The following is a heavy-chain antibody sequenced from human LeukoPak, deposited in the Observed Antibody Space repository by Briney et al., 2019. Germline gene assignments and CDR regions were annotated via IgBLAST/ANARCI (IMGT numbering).Heavy chain of an antibody. Sequence: GGSLRLSCAASGFTVSSNYLSWVRQAPGKGLEWVSAISGSGGSTYYADSVKGRFTISRDNSKNTLYLQMNSLRAEDTAVYYCAKDGSTQFDPWGQGTLVTVSS. CDR3: AKDGSTQFDP. J-gene: IGHJ5*02. V-gene: IGHV3-23*01. CDR2: ISGSGGST. CDR1: GFTVSSNY.